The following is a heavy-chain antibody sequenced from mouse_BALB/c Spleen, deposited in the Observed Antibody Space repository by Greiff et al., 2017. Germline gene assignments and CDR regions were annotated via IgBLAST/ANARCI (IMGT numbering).Heavy chain of an antibody. CDR1: GYTFTSYY. D-gene: IGHD6-5*01. CDR2: INPSNGGT. V-gene: IGHV1S81*02. CDR3: TRAYVFAY. J-gene: IGHJ3*01. Sequence: QVQLQQSGAELVKPGASVKLSCKASGYTFTSYYMYWVKQRPGQGLEWIGEINPSNGGTNFNEKFKSKATLTVDKSSSTAYMQLSSLTSEDSAVYDCTRAYVFAYWGQGTLVTVSA.